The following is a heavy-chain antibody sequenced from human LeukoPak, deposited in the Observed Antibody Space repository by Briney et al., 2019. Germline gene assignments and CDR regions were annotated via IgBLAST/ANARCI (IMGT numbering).Heavy chain of an antibody. J-gene: IGHJ4*02. V-gene: IGHV2-5*02. CDR3: ARTPLVITAKGFFDY. D-gene: IGHD4/OR15-4a*01. CDR1: GFSLNTRGVG. CDR2: IYWDNDD. Sequence: SGPTLVNPTQTLTLTCTFSGFSLNTRGVGVAWIRKPPGKALEWLELIYWDNDDRYSPSLKSRLTISKDASKNQVVLTMTNMDPVDTATYFCARTPLVITAKGFFDYWGQGTLVTVSS.